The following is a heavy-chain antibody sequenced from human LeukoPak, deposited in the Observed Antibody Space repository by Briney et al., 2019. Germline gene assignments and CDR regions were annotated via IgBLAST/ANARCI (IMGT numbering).Heavy chain of an antibody. CDR1: GGSISSSSYY. J-gene: IGHJ6*02. D-gene: IGHD6-13*01. V-gene: IGHV4-39*01. Sequence: SETLSLTYTVSGGSISSSSYYWGWIRQPPGKGLEWIGSIYYSGSTCYNPSLKSRVTISVDTSKNQFSLKLSSVTAADTAVYYCARTGYSSSWYLTYYYYGMDVWGQGTTVTVSS. CDR3: ARTGYSSSWYLTYYYYGMDV. CDR2: IYYSGST.